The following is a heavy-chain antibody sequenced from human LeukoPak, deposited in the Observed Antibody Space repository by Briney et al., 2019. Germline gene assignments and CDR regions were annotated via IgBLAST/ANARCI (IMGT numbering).Heavy chain of an antibody. CDR1: GYTFTSYG. J-gene: IGHJ5*02. CDR3: ARFASVYCSGGSCYSRPFDP. CDR2: ISAYNGNT. Sequence: ASVKVSCKASGYTFTSYGISWVRQAPGQGLEWMGWISAYNGNTNYAQKLQGRVTMTTDTSTSTAYMELRSLRSDDTAVYYCARFASVYCSGGSCYSRPFDPWGQGTLVTVSS. D-gene: IGHD2-15*01. V-gene: IGHV1-18*01.